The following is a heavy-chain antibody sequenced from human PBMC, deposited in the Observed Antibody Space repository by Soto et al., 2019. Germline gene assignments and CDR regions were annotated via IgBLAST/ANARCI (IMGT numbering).Heavy chain of an antibody. CDR2: ISSSGSTI. CDR1: GFTFSDHY. V-gene: IGHV3-11*01. Sequence: PGGSLRLSCAASGFTFSDHYMSWIRQAPGKGLEWVSYISSSGSTIYYADSVKGRFTISRDNAKNSLYLQMNSLRAEDTAVYYCARALYSSSWTGYYGMDVWGQGTTVTVSS. D-gene: IGHD6-13*01. J-gene: IGHJ6*02. CDR3: ARALYSSSWTGYYGMDV.